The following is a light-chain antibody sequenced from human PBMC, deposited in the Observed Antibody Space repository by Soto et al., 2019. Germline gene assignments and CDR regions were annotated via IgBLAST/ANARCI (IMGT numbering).Light chain of an antibody. CDR3: SSYTTSYFYV. J-gene: IGLJ1*01. Sequence: LTQPASVSGSPGQSITISCTGTSSDVGGYNYVSWYQQHPGKAPKLMIYEVSNRPSGVSNRFSGSKSGNTASLTISGRQAEDEADYYCSSYTTSYFYVFGPGTKVTVL. CDR1: SSDVGGYNY. CDR2: EVS. V-gene: IGLV2-14*01.